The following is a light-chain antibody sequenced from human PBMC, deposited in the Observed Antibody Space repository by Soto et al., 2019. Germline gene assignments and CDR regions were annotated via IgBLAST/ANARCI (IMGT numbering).Light chain of an antibody. CDR3: SSYAGSNIVV. CDR2: EVS. Sequence: QSVLTQPPSASGSPGQSVTISCTGTSSDVGGYNYVSWYQRHPGKAPKVMIYEVSKRPSGVPDRFSGSKSGNTASLTVSGLQAEDEADYYCSSYAGSNIVVFGGATKLTVL. CDR1: SSDVGGYNY. J-gene: IGLJ2*01. V-gene: IGLV2-8*01.